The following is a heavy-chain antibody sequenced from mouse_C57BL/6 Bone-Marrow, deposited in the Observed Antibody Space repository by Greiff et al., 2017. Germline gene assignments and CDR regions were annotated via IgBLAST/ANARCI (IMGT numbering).Heavy chain of an antibody. J-gene: IGHJ1*03. D-gene: IGHD1-1*01. Sequence: EVKLVESGGGLVQPGGSLKLSCAASGFTFSDYGMAWVRQAPRQGPEWVAFISNLAYSIYYADTVTGRFTISRENAKNTLYLEMSSLRSEDTAMYYCARRSYDWYFDVWGTGTTVTVSS. CDR1: GFTFSDYG. CDR3: ARRSYDWYFDV. CDR2: ISNLAYSI. V-gene: IGHV5-15*01.